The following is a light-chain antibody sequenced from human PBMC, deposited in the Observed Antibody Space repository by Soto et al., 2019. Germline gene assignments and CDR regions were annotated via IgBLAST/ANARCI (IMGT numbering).Light chain of an antibody. J-gene: IGLJ3*02. CDR1: RSNSGSNY. Sequence: QAVVTQPPSASGTPGQRVTISCSGSRSNSGSNYVSWYQHLPGAAPKLLIYRSDQRPSGVPDRFSGSKSGTSASLAISGLLSENDADYFCAVRDDSLSGHWVFGGGTKLTVL. CDR3: AVRDDSLSGHWV. CDR2: RSD. V-gene: IGLV1-47*01.